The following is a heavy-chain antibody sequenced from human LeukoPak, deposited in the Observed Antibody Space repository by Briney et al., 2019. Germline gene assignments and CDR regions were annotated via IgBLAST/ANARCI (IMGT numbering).Heavy chain of an antibody. J-gene: IGHJ6*02. CDR1: GFTFSDYY. Sequence: GGSLRLSCAASGFTFSDYYMSWIRRAPGKGLEWVSYISSSSSYTNYADSVKGRFTISRDDAKNSLYLQMNSLRAEDTAVYYCARDGSDWSMDVWGQGTTVTVSS. CDR2: ISSSSSYT. D-gene: IGHD2-21*01. CDR3: ARDGSDWSMDV. V-gene: IGHV3-11*05.